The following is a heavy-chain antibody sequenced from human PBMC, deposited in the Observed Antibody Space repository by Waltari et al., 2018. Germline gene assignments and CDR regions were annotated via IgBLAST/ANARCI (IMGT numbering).Heavy chain of an antibody. J-gene: IGHJ4*02. CDR3: ARGARNYYGSASTDY. V-gene: IGHV1-8*02. D-gene: IGHD3-10*01. CDR1: GGTFSSYA. CDR2: MNPNSGNT. Sequence: QVQLVQSGAEVKKPGSSVKVSCKASGGTFSSYAISWVRQATGQGLEWMGWMNPNSGNTGYAQKFQGRVTMTRNTSISTAYMELSSLRSEDTAVYYCARGARNYYGSASTDYWGQGTLVTVSS.